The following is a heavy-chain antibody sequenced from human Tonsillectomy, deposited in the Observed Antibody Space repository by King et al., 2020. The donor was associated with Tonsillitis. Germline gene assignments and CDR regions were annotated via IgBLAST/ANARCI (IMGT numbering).Heavy chain of an antibody. CDR1: EFSFSSYE. Sequence: VQLVESGGGLVQPGGSLRLSCAASEFSFSSYEMNWVRQAPGKGLEWVSYISSSGSTIYYADSVKGRFTISRDNAKNSLYLQMNSLRAEDTAVYYCARDQYSSIYYYYYYYYMDVWGKGTTVTVSS. V-gene: IGHV3-48*03. J-gene: IGHJ6*03. CDR2: ISSSGSTI. CDR3: ARDQYSSIYYYYYYYYMDV. D-gene: IGHD6-13*01.